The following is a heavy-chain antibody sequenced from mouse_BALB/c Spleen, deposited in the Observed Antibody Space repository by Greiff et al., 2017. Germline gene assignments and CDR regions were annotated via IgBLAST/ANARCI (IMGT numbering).Heavy chain of an antibody. Sequence: VKLMESGPGLVAPSQSLSITCTVSGFSLTSYGVHWVRQPPGKGREWLGVIWAGGSTNYNSALMSRLSISKDNSKSQVFLKMNSLQTDDTAMYYCAREELSWFAYWGQGTLVTVSA. CDR3: AREELSWFAY. V-gene: IGHV2-9*02. CDR2: IWAGGST. J-gene: IGHJ3*01. CDR1: GFSLTSYG. D-gene: IGHD1-1*02.